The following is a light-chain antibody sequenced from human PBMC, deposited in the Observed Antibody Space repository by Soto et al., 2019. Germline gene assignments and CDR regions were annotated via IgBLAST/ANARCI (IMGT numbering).Light chain of an antibody. CDR2: WAS. V-gene: IGKV4-1*01. CDR3: QQHNSLPWT. CDR1: QGVLNRSNNKNY. J-gene: IGKJ1*01. Sequence: DIVMTQSPDSLAVSLGERATINCKSSQGVLNRSNNKNYLAWYQQKPGQPPKMLIYWASTRESGVPDRFSGSGSGIDFSLTITSLQAEDVAVYYCQQHNSLPWTFGQGTKVEI.